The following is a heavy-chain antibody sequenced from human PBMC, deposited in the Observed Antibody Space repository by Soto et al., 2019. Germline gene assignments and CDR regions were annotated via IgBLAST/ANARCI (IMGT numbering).Heavy chain of an antibody. D-gene: IGHD2-8*01. CDR2: MYTGDGT. CDR3: ARDPGVNWA. Sequence: EVQLVESGGGLVQPGGSLRLSCVASGFTVSNNYMTWVRQAPGKGLEWGSNMYTGDGTYYTDSVKGRFTISRDSSTNTLYLQMDNVRAEDTAVYYCARDPGVNWAWGKGTTVTVSS. CDR1: GFTVSNNY. J-gene: IGHJ6*04. V-gene: IGHV3-66*01.